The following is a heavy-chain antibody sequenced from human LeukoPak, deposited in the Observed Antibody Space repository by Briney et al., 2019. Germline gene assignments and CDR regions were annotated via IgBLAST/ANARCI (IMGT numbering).Heavy chain of an antibody. CDR2: IYYSGST. CDR1: GGSISSYY. CDR3: ARAPPSSWSYDY. D-gene: IGHD6-13*01. V-gene: IGHV4-59*01. Sequence: KSSQTLSLTCTVSGGSISSYYWSWIRQPPGKGLEWIGYIYYSGSTNYNPSLKSRVTISVDTSKNQFSLKLSSVTAADTAVYYCARAPPSSWSYDYWGQGTLVTVSS. J-gene: IGHJ4*02.